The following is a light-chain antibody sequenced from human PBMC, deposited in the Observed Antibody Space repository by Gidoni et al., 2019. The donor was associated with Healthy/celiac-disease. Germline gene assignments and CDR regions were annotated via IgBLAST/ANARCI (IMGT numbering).Light chain of an antibody. V-gene: IGLV4-69*01. CDR1: SGHSSYA. J-gene: IGLJ2*01. Sequence: QLVLTQSPSASASLGASVKLTCTLSSGHSSYAIAWHQQQPEKGPRYSMKLNSDGSHSKGDGIPDRFSGSSSGAERYLTISSLQSEDEADYYCQTWGTGIQVVFGGGTKLXV. CDR3: QTWGTGIQVV. CDR2: LNSDGSH.